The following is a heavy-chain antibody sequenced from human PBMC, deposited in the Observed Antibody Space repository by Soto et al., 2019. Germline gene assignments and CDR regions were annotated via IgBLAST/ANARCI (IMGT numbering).Heavy chain of an antibody. D-gene: IGHD3-3*01. Sequence: SETLSLTWFVWGASIGSGHCLWACIRQPPGKGLEWIASIHYSGNTHYNPSVRSRVAISVDTSKSQFSLRLRFVTAADTALYYCARADGFGAVTPFMDNWGLGDLVPVFS. V-gene: IGHV4-39*01. J-gene: IGHJ4*01. CDR2: IHYSGNT. CDR3: ARADGFGAVTPFMDN. CDR1: GASIGSGHCL.